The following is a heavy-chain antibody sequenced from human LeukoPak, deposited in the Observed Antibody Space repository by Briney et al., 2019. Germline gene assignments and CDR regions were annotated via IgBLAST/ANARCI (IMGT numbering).Heavy chain of an antibody. D-gene: IGHD3-10*01. V-gene: IGHV3-48*03. CDR3: ARMELYGDFDY. CDR2: ISSSGSTI. Sequence: GGSLRLSCAASGFTFSSYEMNWVRQAPGKGLEWVSYISSSGSTIYYADSVKGRFTISRDNAKHSLYLQMNSLRAEDTAVYYCARMELYGDFDYWGQGTLVTVSS. J-gene: IGHJ4*02. CDR1: GFTFSSYE.